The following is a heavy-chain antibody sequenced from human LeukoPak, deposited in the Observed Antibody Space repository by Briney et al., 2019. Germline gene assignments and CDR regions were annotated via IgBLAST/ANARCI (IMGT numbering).Heavy chain of an antibody. Sequence: ASVKVSCKASGYTFTSYAMHWVRQAPGQRLEWMGWINAVNGNTKYSQKFQGRVTITRDTSASTAYMELSSLRSEDTAVYYCARERKPTGAAGMKYYYYGMDVWGQGTTVTVSS. CDR3: ARERKPTGAAGMKYYYYGMDV. D-gene: IGHD6-13*01. V-gene: IGHV1-3*01. CDR1: GYTFTSYA. CDR2: INAVNGNT. J-gene: IGHJ6*02.